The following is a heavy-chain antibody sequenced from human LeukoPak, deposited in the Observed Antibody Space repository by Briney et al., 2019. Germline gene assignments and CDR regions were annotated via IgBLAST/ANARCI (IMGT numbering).Heavy chain of an antibody. D-gene: IGHD2-2*01. V-gene: IGHV1-2*02. CDR1: GYTFTGYY. CDR3: ARRVVPTAFSWFDP. J-gene: IGHJ5*02. CDR2: INPNSGGT. Sequence: ASVKGSCKTSGYTFTGYYKYWVRQAPGQGLEWMGWINPNSGGTNYAQKFQGRVTMTRDTSISTVYMELSSLRSDDTAVYFCARRVVPTAFSWFDPWGQGTLVTVSP.